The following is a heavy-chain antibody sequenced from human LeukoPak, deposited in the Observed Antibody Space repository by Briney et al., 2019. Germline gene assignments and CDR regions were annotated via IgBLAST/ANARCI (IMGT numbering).Heavy chain of an antibody. CDR3: ARVQGYGNTYGFDY. J-gene: IGHJ4*02. D-gene: IGHD5-18*01. CDR1: GFTFSDHY. V-gene: IGHV3-72*01. CDR2: IRNKTKSYTT. Sequence: HSGGSLRLSCAASGFTFSDHYMDWVRQAPGKGLEWLGRIRNKTKSYTTEYAASVKGRFTISRDDSKNSLFLQMNNLKTEDTAVYYCARVQGYGNTYGFDYWGQGTLVTVSS.